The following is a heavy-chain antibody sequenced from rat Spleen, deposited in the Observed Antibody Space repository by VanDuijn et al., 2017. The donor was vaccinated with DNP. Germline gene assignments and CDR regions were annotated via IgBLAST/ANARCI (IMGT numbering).Heavy chain of an antibody. Sequence: QVQLKESGPGLVQPSQTLSLTCTVSGLSLTSYGVSWVRQPPGKGLEWIAAISSGGSTYYNSALKSRLSISRDTSKSQVFLKMNSLQTEDTAIYFCTSVYGGPFDYWGQGVMVTVSS. D-gene: IGHD1-11*01. J-gene: IGHJ2*01. CDR1: GLSLTSYG. CDR3: TSVYGGPFDY. CDR2: ISSGGST. V-gene: IGHV2S12*01.